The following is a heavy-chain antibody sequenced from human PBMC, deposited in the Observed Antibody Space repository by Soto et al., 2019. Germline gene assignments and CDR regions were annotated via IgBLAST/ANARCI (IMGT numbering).Heavy chain of an antibody. J-gene: IGHJ5*02. V-gene: IGHV4-31*03. CDR2: IYYSGST. D-gene: IGHD3-10*01. Sequence: SETLSLTCTVSGGSISSGGYYWNWIRQHPGKGLEWIGYIYYSGSTYYNPSLKSRVTISVDTSKNQFSLKLSSVTAADTAVYYCALGYYGSGSYYRFDPWGQGALVTVS. CDR3: ALGYYGSGSYYRFDP. CDR1: GGSISSGGYY.